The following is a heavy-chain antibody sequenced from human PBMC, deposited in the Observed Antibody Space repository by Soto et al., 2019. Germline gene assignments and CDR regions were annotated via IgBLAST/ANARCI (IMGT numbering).Heavy chain of an antibody. CDR2: IDESGKT. Sequence: QLHLQQWGPGSLKPSETLSLTCAVSGGSFSGYFWSWFRHSPGKGLEWLGEIDESGKTYYNPTFPRRLTISVDTSKHQFSLRLTFVTDADTAVYYCEGGDFWGQGTQVTVSS. CDR3: EGGDF. J-gene: IGHJ4*02. CDR1: GGSFSGYF. V-gene: IGHV4-34*01.